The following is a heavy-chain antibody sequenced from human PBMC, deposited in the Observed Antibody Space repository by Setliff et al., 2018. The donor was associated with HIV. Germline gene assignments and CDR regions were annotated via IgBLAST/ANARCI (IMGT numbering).Heavy chain of an antibody. J-gene: IGHJ5*02. Sequence: GGSLRLSCAASGFTFSDAWMSWVRQAPGKGLEWVGRIKDKTNGGTVDYAAPVKGRFTISRDDSENTLFLQINSLKTEDTAVYYCTLKHTWGQGTLVTVSS. V-gene: IGHV3-15*01. CDR1: GFTFSDAW. CDR2: IKDKTNGGTV. CDR3: TLKHT. D-gene: IGHD2-21*01.